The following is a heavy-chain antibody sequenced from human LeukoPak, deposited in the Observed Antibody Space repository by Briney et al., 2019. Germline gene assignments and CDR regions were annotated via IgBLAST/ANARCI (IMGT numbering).Heavy chain of an antibody. CDR3: ARGPGSYEDGWYFDL. CDR2: IGTAGDT. D-gene: IGHD2-15*01. V-gene: IGHV3-13*01. J-gene: IGHJ2*01. Sequence: PGGSLRLSCAASGFTFSSYDMHWVRQATGKGLEWVSAIGTAGDTYYPGSVKGRFTISRENAKNSLYLQMNSLRAGDTAVYYCARGPGSYEDGWYFDLWGRGTLVTVSS. CDR1: GFTFSSYD.